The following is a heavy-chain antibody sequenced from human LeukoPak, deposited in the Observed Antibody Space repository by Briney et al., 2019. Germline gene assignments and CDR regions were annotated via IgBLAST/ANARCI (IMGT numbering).Heavy chain of an antibody. V-gene: IGHV3-23*01. Sequence: AGGSLRLSCAVSGLTFNNYAMSWVRQAPGKGLEWVSGISGRGASKYYADSVKGRFTISRDNSKNMVFLQMDSLRAEDTAVYYCARENRNSGTFDPWGQGTLVTVSS. D-gene: IGHD1-26*01. CDR3: ARENRNSGTFDP. CDR2: ISGRGASK. CDR1: GLTFNNYA. J-gene: IGHJ5*02.